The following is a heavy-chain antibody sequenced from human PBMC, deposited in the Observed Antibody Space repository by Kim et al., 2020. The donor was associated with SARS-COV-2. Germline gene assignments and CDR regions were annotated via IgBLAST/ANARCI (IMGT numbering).Heavy chain of an antibody. CDR2: IYNSGST. J-gene: IGHJ4*01. CDR1: GGSISSSNW. CDR3: SRASFRYGELLDHFDF. V-gene: IGHV4-4*02. D-gene: IGHD3-10*01. Sequence: SESLSLTCAVSGGSISSSNWWCWVRQPPVKVLEWIGVIYNSGSTKYNSSLPSRVTISVAKSKYQITLKLRSVTVAATAAYYCSRASFRYGELLDHFDF.